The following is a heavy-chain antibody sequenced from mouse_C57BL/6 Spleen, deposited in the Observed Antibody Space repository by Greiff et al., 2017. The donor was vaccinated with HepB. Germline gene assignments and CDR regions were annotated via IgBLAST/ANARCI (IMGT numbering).Heavy chain of an antibody. CDR2: INPNYGTT. Sequence: VHVKQSGPELVKPGASVKISCKASGYSFTDYNMNWVKQSNGKSLEWIGVINPNYGTTSYNQKFKGKATLTVDQSSSTAYMQLNSLTSEDSAVYYCASIYYGNYDAMDYWGQGTSVTVSS. CDR3: ASIYYGNYDAMDY. D-gene: IGHD2-1*01. J-gene: IGHJ4*01. V-gene: IGHV1-39*01. CDR1: GYSFTDYN.